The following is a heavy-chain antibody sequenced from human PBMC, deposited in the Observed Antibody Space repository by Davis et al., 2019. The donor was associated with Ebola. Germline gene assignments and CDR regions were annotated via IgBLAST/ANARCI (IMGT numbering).Heavy chain of an antibody. D-gene: IGHD2-2*01. V-gene: IGHV3-13*01. CDR2: IGTAGDT. J-gene: IGHJ4*02. CDR1: GFSFRTYD. CDR3: VRPAFGSHYFDY. Sequence: PGGSLRLSCAASGFSFRTYDMHWVRQVTGKSLEWVSAIGTAGDTYYPGSVKGRFTISRENARNSLYLQMNSLRAEDTAVYYCVRPAFGSHYFDYWGQGILVTVSS.